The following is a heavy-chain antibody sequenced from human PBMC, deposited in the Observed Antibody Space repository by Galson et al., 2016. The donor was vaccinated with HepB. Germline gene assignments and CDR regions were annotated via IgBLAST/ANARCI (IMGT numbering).Heavy chain of an antibody. D-gene: IGHD3-10*02. Sequence: SVKVSCKASGYTFTSYDINWVRQATGQGLEWMGRMSPNSGDTGYTQKFQGRVTLTRNTSTSTVYMELSGLKSEDTGVYYCARSPLSIAFVRGGLAYWGQGTLVTVSS. J-gene: IGHJ4*02. V-gene: IGHV1-8*01. CDR2: MSPNSGDT. CDR1: GYTFTSYD. CDR3: ARSPLSIAFVRGGLAY.